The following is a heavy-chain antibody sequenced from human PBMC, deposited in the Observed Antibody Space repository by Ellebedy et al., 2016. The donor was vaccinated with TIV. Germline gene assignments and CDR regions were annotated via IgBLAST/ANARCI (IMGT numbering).Heavy chain of an antibody. CDR1: GFSFRSYW. D-gene: IGHD4-17*01. V-gene: IGHV3-7*01. Sequence: PGGSLRLSCAASGFSFRSYWMSWVRQAPGKGLEWVANIYQDGSDQYYVDSVKGRFTISRDNANKSLFLQMNSLRVEDTAVYYFARRGSYGDYAVQVNSWFDTWGQGTLVTVSS. CDR3: ARRGSYGDYAVQVNSWFDT. CDR2: IYQDGSDQ. J-gene: IGHJ5*02.